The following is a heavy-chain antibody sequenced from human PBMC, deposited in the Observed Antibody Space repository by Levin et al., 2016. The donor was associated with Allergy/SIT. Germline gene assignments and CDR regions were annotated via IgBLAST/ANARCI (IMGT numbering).Heavy chain of an antibody. V-gene: IGHV3-43D*04. CDR3: AKGGVQLWLHGYFDY. CDR1: GFTFDDYA. CDR2: ISWDGGST. Sequence: LSLTCAASGFTFDDYAMHWVRQAPGKGLEWVSLISWDGGSTYYADSVKGRFTISRDNSKNSLYLQMNSLRAEDTALYYCAKGGVQLWLHGYFDYWGQGTLVTVSS. J-gene: IGHJ4*02. D-gene: IGHD5-18*01.